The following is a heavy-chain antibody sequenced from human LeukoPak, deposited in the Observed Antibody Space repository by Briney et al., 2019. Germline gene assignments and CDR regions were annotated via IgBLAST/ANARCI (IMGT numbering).Heavy chain of an antibody. V-gene: IGHV4-34*01. J-gene: IGHJ4*02. CDR2: INHSGST. Sequence: SETLSLTCAVYGGSFSGYYWSWIRQPPGKGLEWIGEINHSGSTNYNPSLKSRVTISVDTSKIQFSLKLSSVTAADTAVYYCARVTAVTDYWGQGTLVTVSS. CDR1: GGSFSGYY. D-gene: IGHD6-19*01. CDR3: ARVTAVTDY.